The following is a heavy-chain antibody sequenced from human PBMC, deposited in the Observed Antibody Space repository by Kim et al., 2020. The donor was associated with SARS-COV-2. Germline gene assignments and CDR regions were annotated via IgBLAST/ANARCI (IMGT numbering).Heavy chain of an antibody. J-gene: IGHJ4*02. CDR1: GFTFSSYG. CDR2: IWYDGSNK. V-gene: IGHV3-33*01. D-gene: IGHD1-26*01. CDR3: AREGETEGGGFDY. Sequence: GGSLRLSCAASGFTFSSYGMHWVRQAPGKGLEWVAVIWYDGSNKYYADSVKGRFTISRDNSKNTLYLQMNSLRAEDTAVYYCAREGETEGGGFDYWGQGTLVTVSS.